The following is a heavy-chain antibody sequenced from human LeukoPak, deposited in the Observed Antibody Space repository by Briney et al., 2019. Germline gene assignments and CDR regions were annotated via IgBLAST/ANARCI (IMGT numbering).Heavy chain of an antibody. Sequence: GRSLRLSCAASGFTFSSYAMRWVRQAPGKGLEWVAVISYDGSNKYYADSVKGRFTISRDNSKNTLYLQMNSLRAEDTAVYYCSTVARAQYGFDYWGQGTLVTVSS. CDR1: GFTFSSYA. CDR2: ISYDGSNK. D-gene: IGHD5-12*01. J-gene: IGHJ4*02. V-gene: IGHV3-30-3*01. CDR3: STVARAQYGFDY.